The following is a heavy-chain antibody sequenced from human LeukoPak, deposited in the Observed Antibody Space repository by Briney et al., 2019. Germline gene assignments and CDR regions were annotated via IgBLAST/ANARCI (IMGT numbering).Heavy chain of an antibody. V-gene: IGHV3-33*01. CDR2: IWYDGSNK. D-gene: IGHD3-22*01. CDR3: ARDRGSGCAFDI. CDR1: GFIFSNYG. J-gene: IGHJ3*02. Sequence: GGSLRLSCAASGFIFSNYGMHWVRQAPGKGLEWVALIWYDGSNKYYADSVKGRFTISRDSSKNTLYLQMNSLRAEDTAVYYCARDRGSGCAFDIWGQGTMVTVSS.